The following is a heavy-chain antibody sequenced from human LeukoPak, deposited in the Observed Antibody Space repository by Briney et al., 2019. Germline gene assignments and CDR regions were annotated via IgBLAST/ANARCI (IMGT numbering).Heavy chain of an antibody. J-gene: IGHJ4*02. V-gene: IGHV3-7*04. Sequence: GGSLRLSCVASGFPFSSYWMTWVRQAPGKGQEWVANIKQDGSKKSYVDSVKGRFTISRDNAKNSLYLQMNSLRAEDTAIYYCTRVGYIDEGIDYWGQGTLVTVSS. CDR3: TRVGYIDEGIDY. CDR1: GFPFSSYW. D-gene: IGHD5-24*01. CDR2: IKQDGSKK.